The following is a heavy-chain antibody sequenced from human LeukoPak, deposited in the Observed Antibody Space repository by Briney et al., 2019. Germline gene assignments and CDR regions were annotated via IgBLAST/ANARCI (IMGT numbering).Heavy chain of an antibody. CDR1: GGSISSGGYY. D-gene: IGHD3-22*01. J-gene: IGHJ4*02. V-gene: IGHV4-31*03. CDR3: ARAKRMGHDTSGYYYGYFDY. Sequence: PSETLSLTCTVSGGSISSGGYYWSWIRQHPGKGLEWIGYIYYSGSTYYNPSLKSRVTTSVDTSKNQFSLKLDSVTAADTAVYYCARAKRMGHDTSGYYYGYFDYWGQGTLVTVSS. CDR2: IYYSGST.